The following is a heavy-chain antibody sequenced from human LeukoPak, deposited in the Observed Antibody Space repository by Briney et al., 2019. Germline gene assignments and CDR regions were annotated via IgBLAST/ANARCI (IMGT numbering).Heavy chain of an antibody. Sequence: GGSLRLSCAASGFTFSSYWMSWVRQAPGKGLEWVANIKQDGSEKYYVDSVKGRFTISRDNAKNSLYLQMNSLRAEDTAVYYCARVFAVTDDAFDIWGQGTMVTVFS. CDR1: GFTFSSYW. D-gene: IGHD2-21*02. CDR2: IKQDGSEK. J-gene: IGHJ3*02. V-gene: IGHV3-7*04. CDR3: ARVFAVTDDAFDI.